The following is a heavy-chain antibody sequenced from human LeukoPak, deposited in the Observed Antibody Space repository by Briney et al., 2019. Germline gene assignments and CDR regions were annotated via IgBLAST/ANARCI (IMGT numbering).Heavy chain of an antibody. J-gene: IGHJ4*02. CDR3: VPSGRTSDYYYFDY. CDR1: GYTFTSYY. Sequence: ASVKVSCKASGYTFTSYYMHWVRQAPGQGVEWMGWINPNSGGTNYAQRFQGRVTMTRDTSVSTAYMELSRLTSDDTAVYYCVPSGRTSDYYYFDYWGQGTLVTVSS. V-gene: IGHV1-2*02. D-gene: IGHD2-2*01. CDR2: INPNSGGT.